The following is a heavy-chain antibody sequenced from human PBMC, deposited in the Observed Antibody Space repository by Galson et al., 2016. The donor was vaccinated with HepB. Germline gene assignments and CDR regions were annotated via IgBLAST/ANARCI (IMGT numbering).Heavy chain of an antibody. V-gene: IGHV4-39*01. D-gene: IGHD6-13*01. CDR1: GGSISSGSSH. CDR3: ARHHSTTAAIGAFAS. Sequence: ETLSLTCTVSGGSISSGSSHWNWIRQPAGRGLEWIGTIYYRGSTYYNPSLKSRVTISIDTSKNTFSLRLSSVTAAETAVYYCARHHSTTAAIGAFASWGQGALVAVSS. CDR2: IYYRGST. J-gene: IGHJ4*02.